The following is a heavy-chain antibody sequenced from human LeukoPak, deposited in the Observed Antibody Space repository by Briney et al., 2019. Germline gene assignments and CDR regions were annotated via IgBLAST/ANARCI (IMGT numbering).Heavy chain of an antibody. Sequence: GGSLRLSCAASGFTFSSYAMRWVRQSPGKGLEWVSLIGGSGLTAYYAGSVKARFTISRDNSKNTLYLQMNSLRAEDTAVYYCARGYESGEWGQGTLVTVSS. J-gene: IGHJ4*02. V-gene: IGHV3-23*01. CDR3: ARGYESGE. CDR2: IGGSGLTA. D-gene: IGHD5-12*01. CDR1: GFTFSSYA.